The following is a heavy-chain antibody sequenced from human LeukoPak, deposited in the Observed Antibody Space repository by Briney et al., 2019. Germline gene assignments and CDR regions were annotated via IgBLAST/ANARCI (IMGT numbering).Heavy chain of an antibody. Sequence: PSETLSLTCTVSGGSISSYYWSWIRHPPGKGLEWIGYIYYSGSTNYNPSLKSRVTISVDTSKNQFSLKLSSVTAADTAVYYCARGYGSGSYFFDYWGQGTLVTVSS. V-gene: IGHV4-59*01. J-gene: IGHJ4*02. D-gene: IGHD3-10*01. CDR2: IYYSGST. CDR1: GGSISSYY. CDR3: ARGYGSGSYFFDY.